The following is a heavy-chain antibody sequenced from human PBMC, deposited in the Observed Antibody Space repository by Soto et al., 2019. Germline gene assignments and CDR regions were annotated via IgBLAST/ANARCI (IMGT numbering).Heavy chain of an antibody. J-gene: IGHJ6*02. CDR3: ARDPASYSGKFDYVLDV. CDR1: GFTFSSYE. V-gene: IGHV3-48*03. D-gene: IGHD4-4*01. CDR2: IGTSGKTI. Sequence: EVQLGESGGGLVQAGGSLRLFCAVSGFTFSSYEVNWVRQAPGKGLEWVSYIGTSGKTIYYADSVRGRFTISRANAKKSLYLQMHSLRAEDTAVYFCARDPASYSGKFDYVLDVWGRGTTVTVSS.